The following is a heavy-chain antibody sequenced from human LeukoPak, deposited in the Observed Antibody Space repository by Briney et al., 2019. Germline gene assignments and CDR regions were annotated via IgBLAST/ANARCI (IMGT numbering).Heavy chain of an antibody. J-gene: IGHJ3*02. CDR2: ISAYNGDI. CDR3: ARGKRTYYDFWSGEIDAFDI. Sequence: GASVKVSCKASGYTFTSFGISWVRQAPGQGLEWMGWISAYNGDINYAQKFQGRVTMTRDTSISTAYMELSRLRSDDTAVYYCARGKRTYYDFWSGEIDAFDIWGQGIMVTVSS. CDR1: GYTFTSFG. V-gene: IGHV1-18*01. D-gene: IGHD3-3*01.